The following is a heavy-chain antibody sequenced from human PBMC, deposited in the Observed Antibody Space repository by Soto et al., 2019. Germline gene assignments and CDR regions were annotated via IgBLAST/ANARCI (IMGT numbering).Heavy chain of an antibody. V-gene: IGHV1-46*01. CDR3: ARGRRDGYNYFFY. CDR2: INPGGGST. J-gene: IGHJ4*02. D-gene: IGHD5-12*01. Sequence: HGQGLEWMGIINPGGGSTSYAQKFQGRVTMTRDTSTSTVYMELSSLRSEDTAVYYCARGRRDGYNYFFYWGQGTLVTVSS.